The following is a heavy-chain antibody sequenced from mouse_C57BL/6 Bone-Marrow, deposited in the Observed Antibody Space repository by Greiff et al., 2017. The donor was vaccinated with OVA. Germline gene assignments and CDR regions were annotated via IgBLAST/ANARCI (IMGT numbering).Heavy chain of an antibody. J-gene: IGHJ2*01. CDR3: ARDWAFDY. CDR1: GFTFSDYY. CDR2: INYDGSST. V-gene: IGHV5-16*01. D-gene: IGHD3-1*01. Sequence: EVNVVESEGGLVQPGSSMKLSCTASGFTFSDYYMAWVRQVPEKGLEWVANINYDGSSTYYLDSLKSRFIISRDNAKNILYLQMSSLKSEDTATYYCARDWAFDYWGQGTTLTVSS.